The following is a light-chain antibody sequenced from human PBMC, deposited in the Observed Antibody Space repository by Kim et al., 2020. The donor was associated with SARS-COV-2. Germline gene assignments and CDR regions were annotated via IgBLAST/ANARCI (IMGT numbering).Light chain of an antibody. J-gene: IGKJ4*01. CDR1: QAINDC. CDR3: QQYDDLPLT. CDR2: DAA. Sequence: ASVGDRVTFTCQASQAINDCLNWYQQKPGKAPKLLIYDAAKLQTGVPSRFIGNGSGTHFTFTISGLQPDDLATYYCQQYDDLPLTFGGGTKVDIK. V-gene: IGKV1-33*01.